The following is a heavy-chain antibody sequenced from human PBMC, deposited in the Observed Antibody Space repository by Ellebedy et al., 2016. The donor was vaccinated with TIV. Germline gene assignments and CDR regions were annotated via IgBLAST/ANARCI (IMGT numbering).Heavy chain of an antibody. D-gene: IGHD6-19*01. V-gene: IGHV3-7*03. CDR2: IKQDGSEK. CDR1: GFTLSYFW. CDR3: ARDWAVAGTGF. Sequence: GESLKISCEASGFTLSYFWMNWVRQAPGKGLEWVASIKQDGSEKFYVDSVGGRFTISRDNAKNSLYLQMSSLRAEDTAVYYCARDWAVAGTGFWGQGTLVTVSS. J-gene: IGHJ4*02.